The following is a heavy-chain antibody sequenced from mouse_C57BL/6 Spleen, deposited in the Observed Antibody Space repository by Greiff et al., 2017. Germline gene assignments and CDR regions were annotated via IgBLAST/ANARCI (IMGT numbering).Heavy chain of an antibody. CDR3: TRVYGSSHFDY. J-gene: IGHJ2*01. CDR2: IDPETGGT. D-gene: IGHD1-1*01. CDR1: GYTFTDYE. V-gene: IGHV1-15*01. Sequence: QVQLQQSGAELVRPGASVTLSCKASGYTFTDYEMHWVKQTPVHGLEWIGAIDPETGGTAYNQKFKGKAILTADKSSSTAYMELRSLTSEDSAVYYCTRVYGSSHFDYWGQGTTRTVSS.